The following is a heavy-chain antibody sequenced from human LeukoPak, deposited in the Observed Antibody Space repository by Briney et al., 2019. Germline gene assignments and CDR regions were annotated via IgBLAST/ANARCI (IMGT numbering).Heavy chain of an antibody. CDR1: GGSISSYY. CDR3: ARLRWLQLRYFDY. J-gene: IGHJ4*02. D-gene: IGHD5-24*01. Sequence: SETLSLTSTVSGGSISSYYWSWIRQPRGKGLEWIGYIYYSGSTNYNPSLKGRVTISVDTSKNQFSLKLSSVTAADTAVYYCARLRWLQLRYFDYWGQGTLVTVSS. V-gene: IGHV4-59*01. CDR2: IYYSGST.